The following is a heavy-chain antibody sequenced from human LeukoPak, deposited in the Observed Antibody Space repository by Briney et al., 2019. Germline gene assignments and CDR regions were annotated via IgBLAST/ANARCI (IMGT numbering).Heavy chain of an antibody. CDR3: ARDGGVAAAPFDP. D-gene: IGHD2-2*01. CDR1: GFTFSSYA. V-gene: IGHV3-7*01. Sequence: GGSLRLSCAASGFTFSSYAMSWVRQAPGKGLEWVAYIRQDGSEKYYVDSVKGRFTISRDNAKNSLYLQMDSLRVEDTAVYYCARDGGVAAAPFDPWGQGTLVTVSS. J-gene: IGHJ5*02. CDR2: IRQDGSEK.